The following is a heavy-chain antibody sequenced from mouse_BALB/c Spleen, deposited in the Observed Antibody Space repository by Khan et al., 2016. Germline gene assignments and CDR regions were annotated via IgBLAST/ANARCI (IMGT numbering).Heavy chain of an antibody. CDR2: ISYSDST. D-gene: IGHD1-2*01. J-gene: IGHJ2*01. CDR3: ARTLLRLYYFDY. CDR1: GYSITSDYA. V-gene: IGHV3-2*02. Sequence: EVQLVESGPGLVKPSQSLSLTCTVTGYSITSDYAWNWIRQFPGNKLEWMGYISYSDSTSYNPSLKSRISITRDTSKNQFFLQLNSVTTEDTATYYCARTLLRLYYFDYWGQGTTLTVSS.